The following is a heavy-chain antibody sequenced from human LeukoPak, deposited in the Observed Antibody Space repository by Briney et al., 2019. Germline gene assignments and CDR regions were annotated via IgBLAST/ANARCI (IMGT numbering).Heavy chain of an antibody. CDR2: IHASGPT. Sequence: SETLSLTCTVSGGSISTYYWSWIRRPPGKGLEWIAYIHASGPTNYNPSLKSRTTISVDTSKNQFSLKLSSVTAADTAVYYCARHDAGIAARPFDNWGQGTLVTVSS. CDR3: ARHDAGIAARPFDN. D-gene: IGHD6-6*01. CDR1: GGSISTYY. V-gene: IGHV4-4*09. J-gene: IGHJ4*02.